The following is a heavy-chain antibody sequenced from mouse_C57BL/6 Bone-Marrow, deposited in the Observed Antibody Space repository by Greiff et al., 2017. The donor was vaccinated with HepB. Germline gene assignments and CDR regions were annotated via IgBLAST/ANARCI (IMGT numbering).Heavy chain of an antibody. J-gene: IGHJ4*01. CDR1: GYAFTNYL. V-gene: IGHV1-54*01. Sequence: QVQLQQSGAELVRPGTSVKVSCKASGYAFTNYLIEWVKQRPGQGLEWIGVINPGSGGTNYNEKFKGKATLTADKSSSTAYMQLSSLTSEDSAVYFCARGGYDYYAMDYWGQGTSVTVSS. CDR3: ARGGYDYYAMDY. D-gene: IGHD2-10*02. CDR2: INPGSGGT.